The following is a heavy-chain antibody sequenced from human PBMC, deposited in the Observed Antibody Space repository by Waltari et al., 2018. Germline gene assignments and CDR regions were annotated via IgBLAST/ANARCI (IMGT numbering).Heavy chain of an antibody. CDR1: GFTFSSYW. J-gene: IGHJ4*02. CDR3: ARVDYGSGSYFFDY. CDR2: IKQDGSEK. Sequence: EVQLVESGGGLVQPGGSLRLSCAASGFTFSSYWMSWVRQAPGKGLEWVANIKQDGSEKYYGDSVKGRFTISRDNAKNSLYLQMNSLRAEGTAVYYCARVDYGSGSYFFDYWGQGTLVTVSS. V-gene: IGHV3-7*01. D-gene: IGHD3-10*01.